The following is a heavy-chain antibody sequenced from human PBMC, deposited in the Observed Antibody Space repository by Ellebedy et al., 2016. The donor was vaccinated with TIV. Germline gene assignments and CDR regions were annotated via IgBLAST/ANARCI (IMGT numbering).Heavy chain of an antibody. J-gene: IGHJ4*02. V-gene: IGHV3-7*03. CDR3: VRGAGYIFDY. Sequence: GGSLRLSXAASGFSFNSRWMNWVRQAPGKGLEWVAIIKQDGSDKHYMDSVKGRFTISRDNAKNSLYLQMDSLRAEDTAVYYCVRGAGYIFDYWGQGTLVTVSS. CDR1: GFSFNSRW. D-gene: IGHD2-2*02. CDR2: IKQDGSDK.